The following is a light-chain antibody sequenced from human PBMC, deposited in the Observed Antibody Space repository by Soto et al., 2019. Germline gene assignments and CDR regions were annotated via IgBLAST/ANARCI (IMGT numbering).Light chain of an antibody. CDR3: STLSTTSTPIV. V-gene: IGLV2-14*01. CDR1: SSDIGLYNY. Sequence: LSQPASMSGSPGESITIPCTGASSDIGLYNYVSWYQHDPGKAPKLLISEVNVRPSGLSDRFSASKAGNTASLTISGLQPEDEAYYYCSTLSTTSTPIVFGSGTKVTVL. CDR2: EVN. J-gene: IGLJ1*01.